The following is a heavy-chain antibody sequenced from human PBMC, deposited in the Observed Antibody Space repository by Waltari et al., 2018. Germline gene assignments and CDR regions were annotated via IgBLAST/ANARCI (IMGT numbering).Heavy chain of an antibody. V-gene: IGHV3-74*01. CDR3: ARGARRTTVTTGWWYFDL. Sequence: EVQLVESGGGLVQPGGSLRLSCAASGFTYSMYWMHWVRQAPGKGLVWVSRSNSDGSSTSYADSVKGRFTISKDNAKNTGYLQMNSLRAEDTAIYYCARGARRTTVTTGWWYFDLWGRGTLVTVSS. J-gene: IGHJ2*01. D-gene: IGHD4-17*01. CDR1: GFTYSMYW. CDR2: SNSDGSST.